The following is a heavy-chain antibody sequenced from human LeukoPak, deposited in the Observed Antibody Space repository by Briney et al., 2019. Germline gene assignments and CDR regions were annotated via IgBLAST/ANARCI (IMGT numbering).Heavy chain of an antibody. Sequence: PSETLSLTCTVSGGSISSSSYYWGWIRQPPGKGLEWIGSIYYSGSTYYNPSLKSRVTISVDTSKNQFSLKLSSVTAADTAVYYCARHPKNCSSTSCAPGVFDYWGQGTLVTVSS. CDR1: GGSISSSSYY. D-gene: IGHD2-2*01. V-gene: IGHV4-39*01. J-gene: IGHJ4*02. CDR2: IYYSGST. CDR3: ARHPKNCSSTSCAPGVFDY.